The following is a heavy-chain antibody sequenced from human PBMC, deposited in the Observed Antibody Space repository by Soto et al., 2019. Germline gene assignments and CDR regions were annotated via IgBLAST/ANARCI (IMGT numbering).Heavy chain of an antibody. CDR2: IDPSDSYT. CDR1: GYSFTSYW. Sequence: ESLKISCKGSGYSFTSYWISWVRQMPGKGLEWMGRIDPSDSYTNYSPSFQGHVTISADKSISTAYLQWSSLKASDTAMYYCASPRAGYSYGHFYYYGMDVWGQVPKVTVSS. V-gene: IGHV5-10-1*01. CDR3: ASPRAGYSYGHFYYYGMDV. J-gene: IGHJ6*02. D-gene: IGHD5-18*01.